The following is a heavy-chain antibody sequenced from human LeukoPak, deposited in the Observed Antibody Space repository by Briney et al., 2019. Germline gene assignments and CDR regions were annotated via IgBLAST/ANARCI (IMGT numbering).Heavy chain of an antibody. Sequence: PGGSLRLSCTDSGNTFDDYGMTWVRQAPGKGLEWVSGINWDGGAYNYAASVKGRFTISRDNAKNSLYLEMNSLRVEDTAVYFCARDSSSSWYSLAYWGQGILVIVSS. V-gene: IGHV3-20*04. CDR1: GNTFDDYG. D-gene: IGHD3-22*01. J-gene: IGHJ4*02. CDR3: ARDSSSSWYSLAY. CDR2: INWDGGAY.